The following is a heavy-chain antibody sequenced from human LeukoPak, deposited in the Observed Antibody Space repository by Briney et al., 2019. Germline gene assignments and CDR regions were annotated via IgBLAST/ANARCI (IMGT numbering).Heavy chain of an antibody. CDR2: INNDGSST. V-gene: IGHV3-74*01. D-gene: IGHD3/OR15-3a*01. CDR1: GFTFSSYW. Sequence: GGSLRLSCAASGFTFSSYWMHWVRQGPGKGLVWVSHINNDGSSTTYADSVKGRFTISRDNAKNTVYLQMDSLRVEDTAVYYCARDHSRDPNHSGLGDNWGQGTLVTVSS. CDR3: ARDHSRDPNHSGLGDN. J-gene: IGHJ4*02.